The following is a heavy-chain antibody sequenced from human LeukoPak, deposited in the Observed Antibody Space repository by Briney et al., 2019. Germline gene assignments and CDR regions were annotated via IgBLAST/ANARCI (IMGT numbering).Heavy chain of an antibody. D-gene: IGHD3-22*01. CDR3: ARGSLYYYDSSGLDP. CDR1: GFTFSSYA. Sequence: PGGTLRLSCAASGFTFSSYAMNWVRQAPGKGLEWVSSISGSGGSTYYADSVKGRFTISRDNSKNTLHLQMNSLRAEDTAVYYCARGSLYYYDSSGLDPWGQGTLVTVSS. V-gene: IGHV3-23*01. J-gene: IGHJ5*02. CDR2: ISGSGGST.